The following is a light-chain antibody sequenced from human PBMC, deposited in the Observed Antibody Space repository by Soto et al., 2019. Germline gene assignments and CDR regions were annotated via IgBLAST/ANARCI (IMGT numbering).Light chain of an antibody. J-gene: IGKJ2*01. Sequence: EIVMTQCPATLSVSPGERATLSCRASQSVSSNLAWYQQKPGQAPRLLIYGASTRATGIPARFSGSESGTEFTLTISSLQSEDFAVYYCQQYNNWQYTFGQGTKLEIK. CDR2: GAS. CDR1: QSVSSN. CDR3: QQYNNWQYT. V-gene: IGKV3-15*01.